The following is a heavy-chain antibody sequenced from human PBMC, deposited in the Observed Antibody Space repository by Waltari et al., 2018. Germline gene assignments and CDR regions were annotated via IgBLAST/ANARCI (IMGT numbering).Heavy chain of an antibody. CDR1: GGTFHNSG. CDR3: AFDTSGSEDYFDC. J-gene: IGHJ4*02. Sequence: VHLLQSGAEVKEPGSSVKVSCKVSGGTFHNSGISWVRQAPGQGLEWMGCVIPVLGAANYAQKFQGRVTISADESSGTAYMEMSSLRSGDTAIDFCAFDTSGSEDYFDCWGQGTLVTVSS. D-gene: IGHD3-10*01. V-gene: IGHV1-69*01. CDR2: VIPVLGAA.